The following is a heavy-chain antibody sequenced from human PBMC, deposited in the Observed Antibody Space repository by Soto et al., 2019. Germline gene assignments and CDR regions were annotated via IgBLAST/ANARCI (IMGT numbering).Heavy chain of an antibody. CDR1: GGSFSGYY. D-gene: IGHD6-19*01. V-gene: IGHV4-34*01. CDR2: INHSGST. Sequence: SETLSLTCAFYGGSFSGYYWSWIRQPPGKGLEWIGEINHSGSTNYNPSLKSRVTISVDTSKNQFSLKLSSVTAADTAVYYCARGARNRQWLVLNYFDYWGQGTLVTVSS. CDR3: ARGARNRQWLVLNYFDY. J-gene: IGHJ4*02.